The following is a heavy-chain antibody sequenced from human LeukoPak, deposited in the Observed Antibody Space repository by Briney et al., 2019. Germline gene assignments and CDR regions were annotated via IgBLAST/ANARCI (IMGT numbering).Heavy chain of an antibody. CDR1: GFTVSRNY. J-gene: IGHJ4*02. CDR2: IYSGGST. D-gene: IGHD3-16*01. V-gene: IGHV3-53*01. Sequence: GGSLSLSCAASGFTVSRNYMSWVRQAPGKGLEWVSVIYSGGSTYYADSVKGRFTISRDTSKNTLYLQMNSLRAEDTAVYYCARERSEGLSFDYWGQGTLVTVSS. CDR3: ARERSEGLSFDY.